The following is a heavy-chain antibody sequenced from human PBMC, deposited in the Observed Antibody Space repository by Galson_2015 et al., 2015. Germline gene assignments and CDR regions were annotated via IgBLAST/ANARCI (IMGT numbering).Heavy chain of an antibody. Sequence: SLRLSCAASGFTFSSYWMSWVRQAPGEGLEWVANIKQDGSEKYYVDSVKGRFTISRDNAKNSLYLQMNSLRAEDTAVYYCARVEWPSYCSSTSCYNVYFDYWGQGTLVTVSS. J-gene: IGHJ4*02. V-gene: IGHV3-7*03. CDR3: ARVEWPSYCSSTSCYNVYFDY. CDR2: IKQDGSEK. D-gene: IGHD2-2*02. CDR1: GFTFSSYW.